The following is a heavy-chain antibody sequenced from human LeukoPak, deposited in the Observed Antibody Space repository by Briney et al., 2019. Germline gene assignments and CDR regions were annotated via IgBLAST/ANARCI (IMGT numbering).Heavy chain of an antibody. V-gene: IGHV4-59*01. D-gene: IGHD3-22*01. CDR3: ARARNYYDSSDYYCEGDAFDI. Sequence: SETLSLTCTVSGGSISSYHWSWIRQPPGKGLECIGYIYYSGSTNYNPSLKSRVTISVDTSKNRFSLKLSSVTAADTAVYYCARARNYYDSSDYYCEGDAFDIWGQGTMVTVSS. CDR2: IYYSGST. J-gene: IGHJ3*02. CDR1: GGSISSYH.